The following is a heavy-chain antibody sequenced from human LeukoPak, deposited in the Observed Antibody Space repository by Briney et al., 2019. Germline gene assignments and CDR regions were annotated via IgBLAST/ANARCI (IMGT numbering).Heavy chain of an antibody. Sequence: GGSLRLSCAGSGFIFNNYWMHWVRQAPGKGLVWVSRINIDGSSTWYADSVKGRFTISRDNAKNTLSLQMNSLRAEDTGVYYCARDQGGPDYWGQGTLVTVSS. CDR2: INIDGSST. D-gene: IGHD2-15*01. J-gene: IGHJ4*02. CDR3: ARDQGGPDY. V-gene: IGHV3-74*01. CDR1: GFIFNNYW.